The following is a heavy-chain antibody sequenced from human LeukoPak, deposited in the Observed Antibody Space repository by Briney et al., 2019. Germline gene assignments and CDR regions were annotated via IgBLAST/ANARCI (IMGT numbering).Heavy chain of an antibody. Sequence: SSETLSLTCTVSGGSISSYYWSWIRQPAGKGLEWIGRIYTTGSTNYNPSLKSRVTISLDTSKNQFSLKLSSVSAEDTALYYCARERLGGSYYRPVEYWGQGTLVTVSS. J-gene: IGHJ4*02. CDR3: ARERLGGSYYRPVEY. CDR2: IYTTGST. CDR1: GGSISSYY. D-gene: IGHD1-26*01. V-gene: IGHV4-4*07.